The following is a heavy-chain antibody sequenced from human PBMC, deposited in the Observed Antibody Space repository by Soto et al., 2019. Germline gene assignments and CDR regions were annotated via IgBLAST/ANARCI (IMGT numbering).Heavy chain of an antibody. CDR3: AGVVWFRGMEV. CDR2: TYYRSKWIH. D-gene: IGHD3-16*01. J-gene: IGHJ6*01. V-gene: IGHV6-1*01. CDR1: GYSVSSSSAA. Sequence: PSXTLSLTCDISGYSVSSSSAAWNWIMQSPSRGLEWLGRTYYRSKWIHEYTVSMESRITINPDTSKNQISLHIYSVTAEDTAVYYCAGVVWFRGMEVWGQATPFTVSS.